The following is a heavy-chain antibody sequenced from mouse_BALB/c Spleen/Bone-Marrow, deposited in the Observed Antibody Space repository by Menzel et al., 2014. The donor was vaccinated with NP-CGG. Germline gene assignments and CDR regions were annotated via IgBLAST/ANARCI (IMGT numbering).Heavy chain of an antibody. V-gene: IGHV1S56*01. Sequence: VQLQQSGPELVKPGALVKISCKASGYTFTSYDINWVKQRPGQGLEWIGWIYPGDGSSKYNEKFKGKATLTADKSSSTAYMQLSSLTSESSAVYFCACSGDRSGYGFAYWGQGTLVTVSA. CDR2: IYPGDGSS. CDR1: GYTFTSYD. D-gene: IGHD3-2*01. J-gene: IGHJ3*01. CDR3: ACSGDRSGYGFAY.